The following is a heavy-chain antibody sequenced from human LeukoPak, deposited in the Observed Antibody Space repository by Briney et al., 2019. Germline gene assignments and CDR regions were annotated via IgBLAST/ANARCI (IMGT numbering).Heavy chain of an antibody. CDR2: ISWNSGSI. CDR1: GFTFDDYA. CDR3: AKSHGYSYGFDY. J-gene: IGHJ4*02. Sequence: PGGSLRLSCAASGFTFDDYAMHWVRQAPGKGLEWVSGISWNSGSIGYADSVKGRFTISRDNAKNSLYLQMNSLRAEDTVVYYCAKSHGYSYGFDYWGQGTLVTVSS. D-gene: IGHD5-18*01. V-gene: IGHV3-9*01.